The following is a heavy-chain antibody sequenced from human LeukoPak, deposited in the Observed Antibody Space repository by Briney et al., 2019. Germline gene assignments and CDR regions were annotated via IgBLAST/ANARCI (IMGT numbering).Heavy chain of an antibody. Sequence: PGGSLRLSCAASGFTFSSYAMHWARQAPGKGLEWVAVISYDGSNKYYADSVKGRFTISRDNSKNTLYLQMNSLGAEDTAVYYCAREFSGILDYWGQGTLVTVSS. J-gene: IGHJ4*02. CDR2: ISYDGSNK. CDR1: GFTFSSYA. CDR3: AREFSGILDY. V-gene: IGHV3-30*04.